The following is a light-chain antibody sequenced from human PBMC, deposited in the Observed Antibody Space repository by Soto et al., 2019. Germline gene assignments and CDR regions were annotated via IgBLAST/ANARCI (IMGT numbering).Light chain of an antibody. Sequence: QSVLTQPPSASGTPGQRVTISCSGSSSNIGSNYVYWYQQLPGTAPKLLIYRNNQRPSGVPDRFSGSKSGTSASLAISGLRSEDEADYYCAAWDDSRKVVFGGGTKLTGL. V-gene: IGLV1-47*01. CDR3: AAWDDSRKVV. CDR2: RNN. CDR1: SSNIGSNY. J-gene: IGLJ2*01.